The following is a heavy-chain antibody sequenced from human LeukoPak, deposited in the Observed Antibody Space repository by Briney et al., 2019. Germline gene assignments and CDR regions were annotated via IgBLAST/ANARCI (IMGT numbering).Heavy chain of an antibody. J-gene: IGHJ6*02. Sequence: PGGSLRLSCAASGFTFSSYAMSWVRQAPGKGLEWVSAISGSGGSTYYADSVKGRSTISRDNSKNTLYLQMNSLRAEDTAVYYCAKDPGVTMVRGVISSVARYGMDVWGQGTTVTVSS. CDR3: AKDPGVTMVRGVISSVARYGMDV. CDR2: ISGSGGST. CDR1: GFTFSSYA. V-gene: IGHV3-23*01. D-gene: IGHD3-10*01.